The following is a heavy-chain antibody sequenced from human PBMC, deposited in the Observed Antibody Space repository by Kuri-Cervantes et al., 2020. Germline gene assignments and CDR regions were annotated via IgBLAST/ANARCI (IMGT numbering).Heavy chain of an antibody. D-gene: IGHD4-17*01. Sequence: GESLKISCAASGFTFSDYFMSWIRQAPGKGLEWVSAISGSGGSTYYADSVKGRFTISRDNSKNSLYLQMNSLRAEDTAVYYCARDFFQTTTVTTSFDYWGQGTLVTVSS. J-gene: IGHJ4*02. V-gene: IGHV3-23*01. CDR3: ARDFFQTTTVTTSFDY. CDR2: ISGSGGST. CDR1: GFTFSDYF.